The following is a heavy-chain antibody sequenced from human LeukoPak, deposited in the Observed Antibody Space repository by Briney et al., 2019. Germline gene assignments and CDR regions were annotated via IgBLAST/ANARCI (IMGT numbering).Heavy chain of an antibody. V-gene: IGHV1-8*01. CDR2: MNPNSGNT. CDR1: GYTFTSYD. CDR3: ARVGRRRGVNTKYYYYYGMDV. J-gene: IGHJ6*02. D-gene: IGHD3-10*01. Sequence: ASVKVSCKASGYTFTSYDINWVRQATGQGLEWMGWMNPNSGNTGYAQKFQGRVTMTRNTSISTAYMELSSLRSEDTAVYYCARVGRRRGVNTKYYYYYGMDVWGQGTTVTVSS.